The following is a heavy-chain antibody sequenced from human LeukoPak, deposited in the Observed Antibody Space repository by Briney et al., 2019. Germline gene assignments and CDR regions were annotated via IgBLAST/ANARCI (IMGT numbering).Heavy chain of an antibody. Sequence: GGSLRLSCAASGFTFSSYAMSWVRQAPGKGLEWVSGISGSGGSTYYIDSVKGRFTISRDNSKNTLYLQMNSLRAEDTAVYYCAKAWSSNWYYFDYWGQGTLVTVSS. D-gene: IGHD6-13*01. J-gene: IGHJ4*02. V-gene: IGHV3-23*01. CDR1: GFTFSSYA. CDR2: ISGSGGST. CDR3: AKAWSSNWYYFDY.